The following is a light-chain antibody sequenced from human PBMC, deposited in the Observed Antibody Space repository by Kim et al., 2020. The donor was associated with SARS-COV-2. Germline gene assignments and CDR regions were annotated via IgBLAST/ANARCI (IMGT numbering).Light chain of an antibody. CDR3: QQTYVTTIT. J-gene: IGKJ5*01. V-gene: IGKV1-39*01. CDR2: SAS. CDR1: QSISIS. Sequence: APVGDTVTISFRASQSISISLNWYQHEPGKAPKLLIHSASTLHSVVPSRFSGSVSETDFTLTITSLQPEDFATYYFQQTYVTTITFGQGTRLEIK.